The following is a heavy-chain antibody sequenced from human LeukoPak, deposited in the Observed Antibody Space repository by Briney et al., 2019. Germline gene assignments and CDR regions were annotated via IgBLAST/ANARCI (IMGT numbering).Heavy chain of an antibody. CDR1: GYTLTELS. CDR3: ARDGVSGTTVTTMGLMGY. D-gene: IGHD4-17*01. J-gene: IGHJ4*02. V-gene: IGHV1-24*01. Sequence: GASVKVSCKVSGYTLTELSMHWVRQAPGKGLEWMGGFDPEDGETIYAQKFQGRVTMTEDTSTDTAYMELSSLRSEDTAVYYCARDGVSGTTVTTMGLMGYWGQGTLVTVSS. CDR2: FDPEDGET.